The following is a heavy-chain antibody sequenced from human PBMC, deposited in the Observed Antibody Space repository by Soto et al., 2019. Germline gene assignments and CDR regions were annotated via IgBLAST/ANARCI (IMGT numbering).Heavy chain of an antibody. CDR2: MNPNSGNT. Sequence: QVQLVQSGAEVKKPGASVKVSCKASGYTFTSYDINWVRQATGQGLEWMGWMNPNSGNTGYAQKFQGRVTMTRNTSLSTAYKELSSLGSEDTAVYYCGTGIVVVPAVIRDYWGQGTLVTVSS. V-gene: IGHV1-8*01. D-gene: IGHD2-2*01. CDR3: GTGIVVVPAVIRDY. J-gene: IGHJ4*02. CDR1: GYTFTSYD.